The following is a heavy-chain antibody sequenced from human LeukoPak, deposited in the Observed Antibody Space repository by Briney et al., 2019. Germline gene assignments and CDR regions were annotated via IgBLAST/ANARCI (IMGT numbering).Heavy chain of an antibody. J-gene: IGHJ2*01. V-gene: IGHV3-23*01. CDR1: GFTFSIYG. Sequence: GGSLRLSCAASGFTFSIYGMSWVRQAPGRGLEWVSAMSGSGGSAYYADSVKGRFTISRDNSKNTLYLQMNSLRAEDTAVYYCAKDGYYDSSAYYYVRYFDLWGRGTLVTVSS. CDR2: MSGSGGSA. CDR3: AKDGYYDSSAYYYVRYFDL. D-gene: IGHD3-22*01.